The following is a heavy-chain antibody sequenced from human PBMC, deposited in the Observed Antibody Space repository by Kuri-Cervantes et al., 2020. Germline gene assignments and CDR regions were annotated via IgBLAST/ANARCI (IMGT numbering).Heavy chain of an antibody. J-gene: IGHJ4*02. D-gene: IGHD6-19*01. CDR3: ARDPHSSGVFDY. CDR1: GYTFTSYG. V-gene: IGHV1-18*01. CDR2: ISAYNGNT. Sequence: ASVKVSCKASGYTFTSYGISWVRQAPGQGLEWMGWISAYNGNTSYAQKFQGRVTMTRDTSTSTVYMELSSLRSEDTAVYYCARDPHSSGVFDYWGQGTLVTVSS.